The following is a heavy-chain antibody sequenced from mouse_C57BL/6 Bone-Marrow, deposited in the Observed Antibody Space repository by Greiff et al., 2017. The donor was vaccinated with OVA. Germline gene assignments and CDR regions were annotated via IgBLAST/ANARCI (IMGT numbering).Heavy chain of an antibody. J-gene: IGHJ2*01. D-gene: IGHD2-1*01. Sequence: VKLQQPGAELVKPGASVKLSCKASGYTFTSYWMQWVKQRPGQGLEWIGEIDPSDSYTNYNQKFKGKATLTVDTSSSTAYMQLSSLTSEDSAVYYCARHYGNYVPYYWGQGTTLTVSS. CDR2: IDPSDSYT. CDR3: ARHYGNYVPYY. V-gene: IGHV1-50*01. CDR1: GYTFTSYW.